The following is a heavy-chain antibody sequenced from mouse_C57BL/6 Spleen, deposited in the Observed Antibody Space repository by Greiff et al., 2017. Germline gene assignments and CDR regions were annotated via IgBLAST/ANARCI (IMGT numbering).Heavy chain of an antibody. CDR2: INPNNGGT. J-gene: IGHJ1*03. CDR3: ARWRGYYSNHGGYFDV. CDR1: GYTFTDYN. D-gene: IGHD2-5*01. Sequence: EVQLQQSGPELVKPGASVKIPCKASGYTFTDYNMDWVKQSHGKSLEWIGDINPNNGGTIYNQKFKGKATLTVDKSSSTAYMGLRSLTSEDTAVYYCARWRGYYSNHGGYFDVWGTGTTVTVSS. V-gene: IGHV1-18*01.